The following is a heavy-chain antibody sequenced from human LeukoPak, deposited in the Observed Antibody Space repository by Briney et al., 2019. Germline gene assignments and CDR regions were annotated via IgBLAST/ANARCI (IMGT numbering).Heavy chain of an antibody. Sequence: SETLSLTCTVSGGSISTSNYYWGWIRQPPGKGLEWIGNIFYSGSTYYGPSLKSRLTISLDTSRNQFSLKLNSVTAADTAVYYCAKSNGYGLMDIWGQGTMVTVSS. J-gene: IGHJ3*02. CDR1: GGSISTSNYY. CDR2: IFYSGST. D-gene: IGHD3-10*01. V-gene: IGHV4-39*07. CDR3: AKSNGYGLMDI.